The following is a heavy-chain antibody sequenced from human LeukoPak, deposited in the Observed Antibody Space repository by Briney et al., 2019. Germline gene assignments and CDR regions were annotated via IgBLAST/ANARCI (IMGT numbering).Heavy chain of an antibody. CDR1: GGSFSGYY. CDR2: ISSSGSTI. V-gene: IGHV3-11*01. J-gene: IGHJ6*03. CDR3: ARVGEGYYYYMDV. Sequence: LSLTCAVYGGSFSGYYWSWIRQAPGKGLEWVSYISSSGSTIYYADSVKGRFTISRDNAKNSLYLQMNSLRAEDTAVYYCARVGEGYYYYMDVWGKGTTVTISS.